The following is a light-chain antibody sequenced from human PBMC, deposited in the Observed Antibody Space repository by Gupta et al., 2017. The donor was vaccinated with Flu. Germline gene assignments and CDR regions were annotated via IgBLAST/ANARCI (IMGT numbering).Light chain of an antibody. CDR2: EDN. Sequence: SYALTQPPSVSVSPGLTASIPCYGDKLGNKFVSWYQQKPGQSPVLVIYEDNRRPAGIPERLSGSNSGNTATLTISGTQAMDEADYYCQAWDSSSYVFGSGTKVTVL. CDR3: QAWDSSSYV. CDR1: KLGNKF. J-gene: IGLJ1*01. V-gene: IGLV3-1*01.